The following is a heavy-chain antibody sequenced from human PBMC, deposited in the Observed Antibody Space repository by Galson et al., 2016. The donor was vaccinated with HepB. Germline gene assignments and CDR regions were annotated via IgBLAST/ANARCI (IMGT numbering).Heavy chain of an antibody. Sequence: QSGAEVKKPGESLRISCKGSGYSFTRYWINWVRQMPGKGLEWIGRIDPRPRDSYTNYSPSFQGHVTISADKSISTAYLQWSSLKASDTAMYYCARGCYDSGSYSPGNWFDPWGQGTLVTVSS. CDR3: ARGCYDSGSYSPGNWFDP. V-gene: IGHV5-10-1*01. CDR2: IDPRPRDSYT. D-gene: IGHD3-10*01. CDR1: GYSFTRYW. J-gene: IGHJ5*02.